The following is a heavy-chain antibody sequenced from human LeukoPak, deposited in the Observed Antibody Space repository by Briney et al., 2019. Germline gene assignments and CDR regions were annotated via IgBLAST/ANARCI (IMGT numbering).Heavy chain of an antibody. V-gene: IGHV4-38-2*02. CDR2: IYHSGST. CDR3: ARGGWRYLRPRYFDY. J-gene: IGHJ4*02. Sequence: SETLSLTCTVSGYSISSGYYWGWIRQPPGKGLEWIGSIYHSGSTYYNPSLKSRVTISVDTSKNQFSLKLSSVTAADTAVYYCARGGWRYLRPRYFDYWGQGTLVTVSS. CDR1: GYSISSGYY. D-gene: IGHD3-9*01.